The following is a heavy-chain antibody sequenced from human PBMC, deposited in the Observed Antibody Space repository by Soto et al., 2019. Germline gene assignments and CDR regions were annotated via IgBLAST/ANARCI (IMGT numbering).Heavy chain of an antibody. V-gene: IGHV1-69*02. CDR3: ARGYCSSTSCHASGPNWFDP. J-gene: IGHJ5*02. CDR1: GGTFSSYT. CDR2: IIPILGIA. Sequence: QVQLVQSGAEVKKPGSSVKVSCKASGGTFSSYTISWVRQAPGQGLEWMGRIIPILGIANYTQKFQGRVTLTANKSTSTAYMELSSLRTEDTAVYYCARGYCSSTSCHASGPNWFDPCGQGTLVTVSS. D-gene: IGHD2-2*01.